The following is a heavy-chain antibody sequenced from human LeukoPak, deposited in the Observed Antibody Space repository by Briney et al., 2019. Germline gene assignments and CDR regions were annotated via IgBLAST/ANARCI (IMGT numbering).Heavy chain of an antibody. D-gene: IGHD3-10*01. J-gene: IGHJ4*02. Sequence: SETLSLTCTVSGGSISSSSYYWGWIRQPPGKGLEWIGSIYYSGSTYYNPSLKSRVTISVDTSKNQFSLKLSSVTAADTAVYYCARDGFGDQGYFDYWGQGTLVTVSS. CDR2: IYYSGST. CDR3: ARDGFGDQGYFDY. V-gene: IGHV4-39*02. CDR1: GGSISSSSYY.